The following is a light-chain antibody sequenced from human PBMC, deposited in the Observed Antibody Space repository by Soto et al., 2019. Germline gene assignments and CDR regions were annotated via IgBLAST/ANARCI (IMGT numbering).Light chain of an antibody. CDR2: GAS. Sequence: ENVLTQAPGTLSLSPGERATLSCWASQAVNSNYLAWYQPKPGQAPRLLIYGASSRATGIPDRFSGSGSGTVFTLIVSRLEPEDFGVYYCKQYGSQWTFGQGTKVEIK. V-gene: IGKV3-20*01. CDR1: QAVNSNY. CDR3: KQYGSQWT. J-gene: IGKJ1*01.